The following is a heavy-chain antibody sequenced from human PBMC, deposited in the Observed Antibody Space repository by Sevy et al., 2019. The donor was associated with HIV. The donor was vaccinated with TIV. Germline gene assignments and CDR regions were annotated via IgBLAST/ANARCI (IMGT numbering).Heavy chain of an antibody. CDR2: ISYDGRGK. CDR3: AAVALTFGGDPYENHHFMDV. J-gene: IGHJ6*03. D-gene: IGHD3-16*01. V-gene: IGHV3-30*03. CDR1: GFTFSSYD. Sequence: GGSLRLSCAASGFTFSSYDTHWVRQAPGKGLEWVAVISYDGRGKHYADSVKGRFTISRDNAKNTLYLQMNSLRVEDSAVFYCAAVALTFGGDPYENHHFMDVWGRGTRVTVSS.